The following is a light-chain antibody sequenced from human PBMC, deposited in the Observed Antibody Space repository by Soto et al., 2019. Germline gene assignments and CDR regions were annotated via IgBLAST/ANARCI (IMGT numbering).Light chain of an antibody. Sequence: DIQMTQSPSTLSASVGDRVTITCRASQRISTWLAWYQQKPGKAPKLLISDASSLEAVVPSRLSGSGSGTEFTLTSNRLQPDDFATCYCQQSNTYWTFGRGTKVEIK. CDR2: DAS. V-gene: IGKV1-5*01. CDR3: QQSNTYWT. J-gene: IGKJ4*02. CDR1: QRISTW.